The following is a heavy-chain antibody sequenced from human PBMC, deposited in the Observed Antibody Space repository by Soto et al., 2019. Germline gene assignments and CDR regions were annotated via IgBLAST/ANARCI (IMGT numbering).Heavy chain of an antibody. CDR2: ISYDGSNK. D-gene: IGHD3-16*02. CDR3: AKDRLNYVWGSYPFYGMDV. CDR1: GFTFSSYG. Sequence: GESLNISCAASGFTFSSYGMHWVRQAPGKGLEWVAVISYDGSNKYYADSVKGRFTISRDNSKDTLYLQMNSLRAEDTAVYYCAKDRLNYVWGSYPFYGMDVWGQGTTVTVSS. V-gene: IGHV3-30*18. J-gene: IGHJ6*02.